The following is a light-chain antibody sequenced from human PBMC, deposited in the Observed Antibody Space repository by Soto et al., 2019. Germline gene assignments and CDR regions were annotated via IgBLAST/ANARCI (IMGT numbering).Light chain of an antibody. CDR3: QHYNKWPPWK. J-gene: IGKJ1*01. CDR2: AAS. Sequence: DIQMTHSPSSLSASVLDRVTITFRSSQSISNYLNWYQHKPGKAPKLLIYAASSLQSGVPSRFSGSGSGTDYTLTISSLQSEDFAVYYCQHYNKWPPWKFGQGTKVDIK. CDR1: QSISNY. V-gene: IGKV1-39*01.